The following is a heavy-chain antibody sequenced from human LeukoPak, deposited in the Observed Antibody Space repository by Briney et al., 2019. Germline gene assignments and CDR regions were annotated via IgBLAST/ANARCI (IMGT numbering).Heavy chain of an antibody. CDR2: IKSKSDGGTT. J-gene: IGHJ6*03. Sequence: GGSLRLSCAASGFTFSNAWMSWVRQAPGKGLEWVGRIKSKSDGGTTDYAAPVKGRFTISRDDSKNTLYLQMNSLKTEDTAVYYCTTVAAAGPLRVYYYMDVWGKGTTVTVSS. CDR1: GFTFSNAW. V-gene: IGHV3-15*01. D-gene: IGHD6-13*01. CDR3: TTVAAAGPLRVYYYMDV.